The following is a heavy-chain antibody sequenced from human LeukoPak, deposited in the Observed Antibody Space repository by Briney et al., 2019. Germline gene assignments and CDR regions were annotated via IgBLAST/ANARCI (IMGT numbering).Heavy chain of an antibody. D-gene: IGHD2-2*01. Sequence: SSETLSLTCTVSGGSISSSSYYWGWIRQPPGKGLEWIGSIYYSGSTYYNPSLKSRVTISVDTSKNQFSLKLSSVTAADTAVYYCARVQGGSTSCYPFDYWGQGTLVTVSS. CDR3: ARVQGGSTSCYPFDY. CDR2: IYYSGST. J-gene: IGHJ4*02. CDR1: GGSISSSSYY. V-gene: IGHV4-39*01.